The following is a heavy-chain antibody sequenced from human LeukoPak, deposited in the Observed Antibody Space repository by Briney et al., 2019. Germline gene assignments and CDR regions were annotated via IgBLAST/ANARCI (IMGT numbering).Heavy chain of an antibody. J-gene: IGHJ4*02. Sequence: PGRSLRLSCAASGFTFSSYAMHRVRQAPGKGLEWVAVISYDGSNKYYADSVKGRFTISRDNSKNTLYLQMNSLRAEDTAVYYCARDAGLYYDILTGYYGIDYWGQGTLVTVSS. D-gene: IGHD3-9*01. CDR2: ISYDGSNK. CDR3: ARDAGLYYDILTGYYGIDY. CDR1: GFTFSSYA. V-gene: IGHV3-30*04.